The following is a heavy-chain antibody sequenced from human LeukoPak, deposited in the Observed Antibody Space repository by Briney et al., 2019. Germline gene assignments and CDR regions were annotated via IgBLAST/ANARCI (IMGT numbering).Heavy chain of an antibody. Sequence: PSETLPLTCTVSGDSFSSHQWSWIRQPPGKGLEWIGYIYNSGSTNYNPSLKSRVAISVDTSKNQFSLELSSVAAADTAVYYCARGVLTTVTYFMDVWGKGTTVTVSS. V-gene: IGHV4-59*11. CDR3: ARGVLTTVTYFMDV. J-gene: IGHJ6*03. CDR1: GDSFSSHQ. CDR2: IYNSGST. D-gene: IGHD4-11*01.